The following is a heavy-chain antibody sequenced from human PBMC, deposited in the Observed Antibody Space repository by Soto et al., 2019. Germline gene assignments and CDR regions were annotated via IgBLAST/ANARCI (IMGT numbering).Heavy chain of an antibody. CDR1: GGSIRGGGYS. V-gene: IGHV4-30-2*01. D-gene: IGHD4-17*01. J-gene: IGHJ5*02. Sequence: QWQLRESGSGLVRPSQTLSPTCAASGGSIRGGGYSGGWFRQPPGKGLGWIGYIYHSGRTDYNSSLKSRVPIPMARSKNQFSLMLTSVTAADTAVYYCARGTYGDYGGGWFDPWGQGTLVIVSS. CDR2: IYHSGRT. CDR3: ARGTYGDYGGGWFDP.